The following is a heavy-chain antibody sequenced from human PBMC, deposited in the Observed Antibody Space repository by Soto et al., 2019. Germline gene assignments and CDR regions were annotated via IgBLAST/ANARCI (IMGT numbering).Heavy chain of an antibody. CDR1: GGSISSSSYY. D-gene: IGHD3-16*01. Sequence: SETLSLTCTVSGGSISSSSYYWGWIRQPPGKGLEWIGSIYYSGSTYYNPSLKSRVTISVDTSKNQFSLKLSSVTAADTAVYYCARLNYYIWGRSLSGAFDIWGQGTMVTVSS. V-gene: IGHV4-39*01. J-gene: IGHJ3*02. CDR3: ARLNYYIWGRSLSGAFDI. CDR2: IYYSGST.